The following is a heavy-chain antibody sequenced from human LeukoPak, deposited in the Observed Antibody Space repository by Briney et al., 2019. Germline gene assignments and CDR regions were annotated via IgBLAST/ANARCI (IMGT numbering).Heavy chain of an antibody. CDR3: ARDGAAAALDWFDP. CDR2: ISAYNGNT. Sequence: ASVKVSCKASGYTFTSYGISWVRRAPGQGLEWMGWISAYNGNTNYAQKLQGRVTMTTDTSTSTAYMELRSLRSDDTAVYYCARDGAAAALDWFDPWGEETLVTVSS. CDR1: GYTFTSYG. J-gene: IGHJ5*02. V-gene: IGHV1-18*01. D-gene: IGHD6-13*01.